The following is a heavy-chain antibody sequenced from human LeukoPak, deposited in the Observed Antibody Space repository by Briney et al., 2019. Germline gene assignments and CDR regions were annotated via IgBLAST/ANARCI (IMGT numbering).Heavy chain of an antibody. Sequence: GGSLRLSCAASGITFSSLWMSWFRQAPGKGLEWVADIKHDGSEEHYVASVKGRFTISRDNAKLYLQMNSLRAEDTAVYYCVRDSGMDDAFDIWGQGTMVTVSS. CDR2: IKHDGSEE. V-gene: IGHV3-7*03. D-gene: IGHD3-10*01. CDR1: GITFSSLW. CDR3: VRDSGMDDAFDI. J-gene: IGHJ3*02.